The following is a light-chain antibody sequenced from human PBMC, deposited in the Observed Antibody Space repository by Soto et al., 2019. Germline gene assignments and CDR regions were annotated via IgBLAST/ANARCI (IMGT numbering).Light chain of an antibody. CDR2: RNN. Sequence: QSVLTQPPSASGTPGQRVTISCSGSSSNIGSNYVYWYQQLPGTAPKLLIYRNNQRPSGVPDRFSGSKSGTSASLAISGLRSEDEADYDCAAWDASLSGHVVFGGGTKVTVL. J-gene: IGLJ2*01. CDR3: AAWDASLSGHVV. CDR1: SSNIGSNY. V-gene: IGLV1-47*01.